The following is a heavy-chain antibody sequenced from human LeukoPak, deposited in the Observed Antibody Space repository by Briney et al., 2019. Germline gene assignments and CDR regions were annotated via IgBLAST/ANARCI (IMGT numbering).Heavy chain of an antibody. CDR3: ARDGPYGLGSYGYGMDV. J-gene: IGHJ6*02. CDR1: GYTFTGYY. V-gene: IGHV1-2*02. D-gene: IGHD3-10*01. Sequence: ASVKVSCKSSGYTFTGYYMHWVRQAPGQGLEWMGWINPNSGGTNYAQKFQGRVTMTRDTSISTAYMELSRVRSDDPAVYYCARDGPYGLGSYGYGMDVWGQGTTVTVSS. CDR2: INPNSGGT.